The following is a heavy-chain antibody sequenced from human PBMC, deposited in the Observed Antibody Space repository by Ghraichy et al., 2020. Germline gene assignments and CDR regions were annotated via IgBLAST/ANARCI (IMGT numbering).Heavy chain of an antibody. Sequence: GGSLRLSCAASGFTFTNYAMAWVRQAPGKGLEWVSSIRGSGIGTYYADSVKGRFTISRDKSKNTVSLQMNSLKAEDTALYYCEKTRKSGFNSVNNGGQGTLVTVSS. CDR2: IRGSGIGT. V-gene: IGHV3-23*01. J-gene: IGHJ4*02. CDR1: GFTFTNYA. D-gene: IGHD5-24*01. CDR3: EKTRKSGFNSVNN.